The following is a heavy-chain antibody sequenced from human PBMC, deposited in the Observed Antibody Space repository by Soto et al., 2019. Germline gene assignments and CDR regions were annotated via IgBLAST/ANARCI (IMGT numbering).Heavy chain of an antibody. CDR2: ISSYGSET. V-gene: IGHV3-74*01. D-gene: IGHD3-16*01. CDR3: ASNYAYAEGYYWYGIDV. J-gene: IGHJ6*02. Sequence: GGSLRLSCAASGFTFRSYGMHWVRQAPGKGLEWVTVISSYGSETHYADSVKGRFTISRDNAKNTLYLQMKSLRADDTAVYYCASNYAYAEGYYWYGIDVWGQGTTVTVSS. CDR1: GFTFRSYG.